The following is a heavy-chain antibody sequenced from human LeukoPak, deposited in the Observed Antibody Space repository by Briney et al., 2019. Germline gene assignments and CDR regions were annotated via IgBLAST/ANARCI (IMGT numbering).Heavy chain of an antibody. V-gene: IGHV4-30-2*01. J-gene: IGHJ4*02. CDR2: IYHSGST. Sequence: SETLSLTCAVSGGSISSGGYSWSWLRQPPGKGLEWIGYIYHSGSTYYNPSLKSRVTISVDRSKNQFSLKLSSVTAADTAVYYCARDAYGGNSIAFDYWGQGTLVTVSS. CDR1: GGSISSGGYS. CDR3: ARDAYGGNSIAFDY. D-gene: IGHD4-23*01.